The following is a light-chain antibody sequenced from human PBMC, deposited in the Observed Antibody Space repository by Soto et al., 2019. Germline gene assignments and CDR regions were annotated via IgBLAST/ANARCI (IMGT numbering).Light chain of an antibody. Sequence: DIQMTQSPSSLSASVGDRVTITCRASQNIRTYLNWYQQKPGKAPKLLVYDASSLESGVPSRFSGSGSGTEFTLTISSLQPDDFATYYCQQYNSYSRTFGQGTKVEIK. J-gene: IGKJ1*01. V-gene: IGKV1-5*01. CDR2: DAS. CDR3: QQYNSYSRT. CDR1: QNIRTY.